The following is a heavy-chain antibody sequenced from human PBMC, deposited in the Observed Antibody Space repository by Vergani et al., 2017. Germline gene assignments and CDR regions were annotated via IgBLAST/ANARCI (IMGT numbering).Heavy chain of an antibody. CDR1: GGSISSSNW. D-gene: IGHD3-10*01. Sequence: QVQLQESGPGLVKPSGTLSLTCAVSGGSISSSNWWSWVRQPPGKGLEWIGEINHSGSTNYNPSLKSRVTISVDTSKNQFSLKLSSVTAADTAVYYCARVGLDGSGSYSMDVWGQGTTVTVSS. CDR3: ARVGLDGSGSYSMDV. CDR2: INHSGST. V-gene: IGHV4-4*02. J-gene: IGHJ6*02.